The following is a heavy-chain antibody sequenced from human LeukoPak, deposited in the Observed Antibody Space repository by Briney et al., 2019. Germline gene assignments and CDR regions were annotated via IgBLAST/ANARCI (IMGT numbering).Heavy chain of an antibody. Sequence: PGGSLRLSCAASGFTFSDYYMSWIRQAPGKGLEWIGYIYYSGSTNYNPSLKSRVTISVDTSKNQFSLKLSSVTAADTAVYYCARGDSMVRGVIPFDYWGQGTLVTVSS. CDR1: GFTFSDYY. CDR3: ARGDSMVRGVIPFDY. CDR2: IYYSGST. V-gene: IGHV4-59*01. J-gene: IGHJ4*02. D-gene: IGHD3-10*01.